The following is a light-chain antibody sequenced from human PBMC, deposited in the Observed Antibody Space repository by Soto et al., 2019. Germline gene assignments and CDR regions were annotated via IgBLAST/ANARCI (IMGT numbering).Light chain of an antibody. CDR3: QQYYGTPT. Sequence: DIVMTQSPESLAVSLGERATINCKSSQSVLYSSNNKNYLAWYRQKPGQPPKLIISWASSRESGVPDRFSGGGSGTDFTLTINSLQAEDVAVYYCQQYYGTPTFGQGTKVDI. J-gene: IGKJ1*01. V-gene: IGKV4-1*01. CDR2: WAS. CDR1: QSVLYSSNNKNY.